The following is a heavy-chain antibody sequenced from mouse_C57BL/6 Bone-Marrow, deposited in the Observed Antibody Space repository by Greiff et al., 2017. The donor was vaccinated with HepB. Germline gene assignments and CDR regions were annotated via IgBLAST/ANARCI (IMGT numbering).Heavy chain of an antibody. CDR2: IDPSDSYT. CDR3: ARGGYYFRFDY. V-gene: IGHV1-69*01. Sequence: QVQLQQPGAELVMPGASVKLSCKASGYTFTSYWMHWVKQRPGQGLEWIGEIDPSDSYTNYNQKFKGKSTLTVDKSSSTAYMQLGSLTSEYSAVYYCARGGYYFRFDYWGQGTTLTVSS. D-gene: IGHD2-3*01. J-gene: IGHJ2*01. CDR1: GYTFTSYW.